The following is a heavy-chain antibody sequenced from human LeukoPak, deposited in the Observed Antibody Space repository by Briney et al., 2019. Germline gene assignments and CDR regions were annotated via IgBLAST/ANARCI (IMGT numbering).Heavy chain of an antibody. D-gene: IGHD2-2*02. CDR2: IYYSGST. CDR1: GGSISSGDYY. J-gene: IGHJ3*02. CDR3: ARAGYCSSTSCYIAFDI. V-gene: IGHV4-30-4*01. Sequence: KPSETLSLTCTVSGGSISSGDYYWSWIRQPPGKGLEWIGYIYYSGSTYYNPSLKSRVTISVDTSKNQFSLKLSSVTAADTAVYYCARAGYCSSTSCYIAFDIWGQGTMVTVSS.